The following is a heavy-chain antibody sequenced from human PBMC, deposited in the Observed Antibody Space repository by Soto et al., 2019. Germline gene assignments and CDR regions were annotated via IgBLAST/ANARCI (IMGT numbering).Heavy chain of an antibody. D-gene: IGHD1-26*01. CDR3: ARDGVGATTYFGYFDY. Sequence: QVQLVESGGGVVQPGRSLRLSCGASGFTFSGYGMHWVRQAPGKGLDWVAVVRYDGSNIYYADSEKGRFTISRDNSKNTLYLQMNSLRAEDTAVYYCARDGVGATTYFGYFDYWGQGTLVTVSS. V-gene: IGHV3-33*01. CDR1: GFTFSGYG. CDR2: VRYDGSNI. J-gene: IGHJ4*02.